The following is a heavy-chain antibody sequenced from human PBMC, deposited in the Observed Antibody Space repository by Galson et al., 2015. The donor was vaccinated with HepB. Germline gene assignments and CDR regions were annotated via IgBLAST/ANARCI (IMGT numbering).Heavy chain of an antibody. J-gene: IGHJ6*03. CDR2: ISAYNGNT. V-gene: IGHV1-18*01. Sequence: VKVSCKASGHTFTSYGISWVRQAPGQGLEWMGWISAYNGNTNYAQKLQGRVTMTTDTSTSTAYMELRSLRSDDTAVYYCAREGNSSSWYYYYMDVWGKGTTVTVSS. CDR3: AREGNSSSWYYYYMDV. D-gene: IGHD6-13*01. CDR1: GHTFTSYG.